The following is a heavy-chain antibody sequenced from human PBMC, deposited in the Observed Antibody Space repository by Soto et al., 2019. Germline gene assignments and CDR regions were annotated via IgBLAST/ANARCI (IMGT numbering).Heavy chain of an antibody. J-gene: IGHJ4*02. D-gene: IGHD2-21*01. CDR1: GFIFSGFG. V-gene: IGHV3-30*18. CDR2: IRHDGRDA. Sequence: QVQLVESGGGVVQPGRSLRLSCAASGFIFSGFGMHWVRQAPGKGLEWVAVIRHDGRDAYYAESVKGRFTVSRDNMKNTMEMQMSSLRPEHTAVYYCVKDREYCGQFDSWGQGTLVTVSS. CDR3: VKDREYCGQFDS.